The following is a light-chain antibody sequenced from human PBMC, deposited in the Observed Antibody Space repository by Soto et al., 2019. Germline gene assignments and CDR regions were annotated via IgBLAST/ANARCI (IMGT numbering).Light chain of an antibody. CDR3: QQRSNWSLT. CDR1: QSVSSY. V-gene: IGKV3-11*01. CDR2: DSS. J-gene: IGKJ1*01. Sequence: EIVLTQSPATLSLSPGERVTLSCRASQSVSSYLAWYQQKLGKAPRLLIYDSSNRATGIPARLSCSGSGTDFTLTISSLEPEDCAVAYCQQRSNWSLTFGQGTKVESK.